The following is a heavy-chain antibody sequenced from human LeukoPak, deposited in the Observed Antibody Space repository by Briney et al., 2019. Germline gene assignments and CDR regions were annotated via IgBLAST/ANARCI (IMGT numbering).Heavy chain of an antibody. J-gene: IGHJ4*02. V-gene: IGHV3-7*01. CDR3: ARVEYSGWNLEY. D-gene: IGHD5-12*01. CDR2: INQGGSVQ. CDR1: GFTFRSYW. Sequence: GGSLRLSCAATGFTFRSYWMSWVRQAPGKGLEWVANINQGGSVQYYMDSVKGRFTISRDDAKNSLYVQMNSLRDEDTAVYYCARVEYSGWNLEYWGQGTLVTVSS.